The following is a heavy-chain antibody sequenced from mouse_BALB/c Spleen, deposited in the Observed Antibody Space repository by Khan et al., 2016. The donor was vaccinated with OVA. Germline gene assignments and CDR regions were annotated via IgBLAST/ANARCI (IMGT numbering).Heavy chain of an antibody. J-gene: IGHJ3*01. CDR2: ISDGGSYT. CDR1: GFTFSDYY. CDR3: VRGYYGDPFAY. Sequence: EVELVASGGGLVKPGGSLTLSCAASGFTFSDYYMYWVRQTPEKRLEWVATISDGGSYTYYPDSMKGRFTISRDDAENNLFLQMSSLRTEDTAMYYCVRGYYGDPFAYWGQGTLVTVSA. D-gene: IGHD2-13*01. V-gene: IGHV5-4*02.